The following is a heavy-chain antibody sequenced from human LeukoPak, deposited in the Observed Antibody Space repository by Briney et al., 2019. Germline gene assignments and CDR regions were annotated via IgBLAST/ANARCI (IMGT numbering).Heavy chain of an antibody. CDR3: AKDRDSFWFDP. Sequence: GSLRLSCAASGFTFSSYGMSWARQAPGKGLEWVSAISGSGGSTYYADSVKGRFTISRDNSKNTLYLQMNSLRAEDTAVYYCAKDRDSFWFDPWGQGTLVTVSS. V-gene: IGHV3-23*01. CDR1: GFTFSSYG. D-gene: IGHD2-21*02. CDR2: ISGSGGST. J-gene: IGHJ5*02.